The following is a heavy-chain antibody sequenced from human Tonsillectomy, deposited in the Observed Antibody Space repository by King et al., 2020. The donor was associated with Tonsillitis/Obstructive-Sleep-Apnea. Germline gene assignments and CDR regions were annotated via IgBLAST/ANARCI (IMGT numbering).Heavy chain of an antibody. V-gene: IGHV3-74*01. J-gene: IGHJ3*01. CDR2: INGDGSAT. CDR3: ARGDCSVGSCPGYAFDL. CDR1: GFTFSSYW. D-gene: IGHD2-15*01. Sequence: DVQLVESGGGLVQPGGSLRLSCAASGFTFSSYWMHWVRQAPGKGLVWLSRINGDGSATNYADSVKGRITISRDNAKNTLYLRMNSLRAEDTAVYYCARGDCSVGSCPGYAFDLWGQGTMVTVSS.